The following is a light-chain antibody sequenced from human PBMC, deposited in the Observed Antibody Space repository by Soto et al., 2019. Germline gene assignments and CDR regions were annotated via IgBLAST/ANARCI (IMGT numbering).Light chain of an antibody. Sequence: EIVLTQSPATLSLSPGERATLSCRASQSVSSYLAWYQQKPGQAPRLLIYDASNRATGIPARFSGSGSGTDFTLTISCLEPEDFAVYYCQQRSTPLTFGGGTKVEIK. V-gene: IGKV3-11*01. CDR2: DAS. J-gene: IGKJ4*01. CDR1: QSVSSY. CDR3: QQRSTPLT.